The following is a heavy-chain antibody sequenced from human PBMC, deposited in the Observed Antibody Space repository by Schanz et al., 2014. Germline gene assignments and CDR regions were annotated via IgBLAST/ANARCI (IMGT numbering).Heavy chain of an antibody. CDR2: MIGSGSSV. CDR1: GFTFSIYG. V-gene: IGHV3-23*01. D-gene: IGHD3-22*01. CDR3: AKDGRRPYYGTGSDFDY. Sequence: EVQLLESGGGLVQPGGSLRLSCAASGFTFSIYGMSWVRQAPGTGLEWVSRMIGSGSSVFYADSVKGRFTISRDNLKNTVYLQMHSLRAEDTAVYYCAKDGRRPYYGTGSDFDYCGQGTLXAVSS. J-gene: IGHJ4*02.